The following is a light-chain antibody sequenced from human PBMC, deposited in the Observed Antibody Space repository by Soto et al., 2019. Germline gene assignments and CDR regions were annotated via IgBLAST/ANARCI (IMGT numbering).Light chain of an antibody. CDR1: QGISTY. V-gene: IGKV1-9*01. J-gene: IGKJ2*01. CDR2: VAS. CDR3: QQLYSYPYT. Sequence: DIQLTQSPSFLSASVGDRVTITCRASQGISTYLAWYQQKSGKAPKLLIYVASTLQSGVPSRFSGSGSGTEFNVTISSLQPEDLAIYYCQQLYSYPYTFGQGTKLEI.